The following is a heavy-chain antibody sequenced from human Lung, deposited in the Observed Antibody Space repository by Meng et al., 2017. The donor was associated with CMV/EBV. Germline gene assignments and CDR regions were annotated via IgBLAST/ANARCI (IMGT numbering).Heavy chain of an antibody. CDR1: GYSISSGYY. D-gene: IGHD2-2*01. Sequence: LXCTVSGYSISSGYYWGGIRRPPGAGLEGIGSIYHSGSTYYNPSLKSRVTISVDTSKNQFSLKLSPVTAADTAVYYCATRTRLPGVFLEYWGQGTLVTVSS. CDR3: ATRTRLPGVFLEY. CDR2: IYHSGST. J-gene: IGHJ4*02. V-gene: IGHV4-38-2*02.